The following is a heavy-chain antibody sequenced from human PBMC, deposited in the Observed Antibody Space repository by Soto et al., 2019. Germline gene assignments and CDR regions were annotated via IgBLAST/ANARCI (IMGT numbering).Heavy chain of an antibody. D-gene: IGHD1-1*01. CDR2: ISAHNGNT. V-gene: IGHV1-18*01. Sequence: QVHLVQSGAEVKNPGASVKVSCKGSGYDFTTYGITWVRQAPGQGLEWMAWISAHNGNTNYAPNLQGRVTVTRDTSTSTAYIELRSLRSDDPAVNYCARGRNGDYWGQGALVTVSS. CDR3: ARGRNGDY. CDR1: GYDFTTYG. J-gene: IGHJ4*02.